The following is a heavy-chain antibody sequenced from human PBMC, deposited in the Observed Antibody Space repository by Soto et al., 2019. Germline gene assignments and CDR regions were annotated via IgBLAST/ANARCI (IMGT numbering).Heavy chain of an antibody. CDR3: ARDKWLELTGPLDY. J-gene: IGHJ4*02. Sequence: GGSLRLSTAASGLTFSSYAMHWVRQAPGKGLEWVAVISYDGSNKYYADSVKGQFTISRDNSKNTLYLQMNSLRAEDTAVYYCARDKWLELTGPLDYWGQGTLVTVSS. V-gene: IGHV3-30-3*01. D-gene: IGHD3-22*01. CDR1: GLTFSSYA. CDR2: ISYDGSNK.